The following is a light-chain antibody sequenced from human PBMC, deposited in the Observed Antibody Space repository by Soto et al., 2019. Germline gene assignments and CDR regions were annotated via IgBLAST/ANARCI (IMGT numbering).Light chain of an antibody. CDR2: SAS. CDR1: ENIITN. CDR3: LQYNNGHT. V-gene: IGKV3-15*01. Sequence: EMVMTQSPATLSVSPGDRATLSCRASENIITNLAWYQQRPGQPPRLLIYSASVRATGIPARFSASGSGTEFTLTISSLQSEDFAVYCCLQYNNGHTFGGGTKVEIK. J-gene: IGKJ4*01.